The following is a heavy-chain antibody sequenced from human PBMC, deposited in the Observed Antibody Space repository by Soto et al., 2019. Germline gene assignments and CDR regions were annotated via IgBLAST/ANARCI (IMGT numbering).Heavy chain of an antibody. CDR3: ANRRPAARPYYFDS. Sequence: QITLKESGPTLVKPTQTLTLTCTFSGFSLSSSGVGVGWIRQPPGKALEWLAFISWDADKRYSPSLTSRLTFTKDTSKNQVVLTMTNMDPVDTATYYCANRRPAARPYYFDSWGQGTLVTVSS. D-gene: IGHD6-6*01. CDR1: GFSLSSSGVG. J-gene: IGHJ4*02. CDR2: ISWDADK. V-gene: IGHV2-5*02.